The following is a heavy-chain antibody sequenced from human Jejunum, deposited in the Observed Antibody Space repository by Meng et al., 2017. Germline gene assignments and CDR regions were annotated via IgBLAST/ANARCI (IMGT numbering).Heavy chain of an antibody. V-gene: IGHV1-2*06. Sequence: QGQVVQAGAEVKKPGASVKVCCKASGYTFTDHFMPWVRQAPGQGLEWMGRINPNSGDTDLAQKFLDRVTMTRDTSITTAYMELSSLTADDTAVYFCARQGRPGGGSGPTFDYWGQGSLVTVSS. CDR2: INPNSGDT. J-gene: IGHJ4*02. CDR3: ARQGRPGGGSGPTFDY. CDR1: GYTFTDHF. D-gene: IGHD3-10*01.